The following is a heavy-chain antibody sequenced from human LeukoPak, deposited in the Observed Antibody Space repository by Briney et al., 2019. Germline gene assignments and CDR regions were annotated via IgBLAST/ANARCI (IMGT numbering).Heavy chain of an antibody. CDR2: ISSRGIYI. V-gene: IGHV3-21*01. CDR1: GLTFSNST. Sequence: GGSLRLSCTASGLTFSNSTMTWVRQAPGKGLEWVSSISSRGIYIYYADSVKGRFTISRDNAKNSLYLQMNSLRGEDTAVYFCARSGWTNWFDPWGQGTLVTVSS. CDR3: ARSGWTNWFDP. D-gene: IGHD3/OR15-3a*01. J-gene: IGHJ5*02.